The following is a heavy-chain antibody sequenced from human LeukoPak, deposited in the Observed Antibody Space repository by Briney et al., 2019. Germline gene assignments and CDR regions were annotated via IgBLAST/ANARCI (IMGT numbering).Heavy chain of an antibody. CDR3: AKGPYYDFWSGYYIDY. D-gene: IGHD3-3*01. J-gene: IGHJ4*02. CDR1: GFTFSSYA. CDR2: ISGSGGST. V-gene: IGHV3-23*01. Sequence: GGSLRLSCAASGFTFSSYAMSWVRKAPGKGLEWVSAISGSGGSTYYADSVKGRFTISRDNSQNTLYLQMNSLRAEDTAIYYCAKGPYYDFWSGYYIDYWGQGTLVTVSS.